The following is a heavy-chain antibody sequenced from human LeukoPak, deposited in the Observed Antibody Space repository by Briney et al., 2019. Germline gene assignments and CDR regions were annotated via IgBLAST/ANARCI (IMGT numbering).Heavy chain of an antibody. V-gene: IGHV3-53*01. Sequence: GGSLRLSCAASGFTVSSNYMSWVRQAPGKGLEWVSAIRASGGLRFYADSVKGRFTISRDNSKNTLYLQMNSLRAADTAVYYCAREKGGTSGVDYWGQGALVTVSS. D-gene: IGHD2-15*01. CDR2: IRASGGLR. CDR1: GFTVSSNY. J-gene: IGHJ4*02. CDR3: AREKGGTSGVDY.